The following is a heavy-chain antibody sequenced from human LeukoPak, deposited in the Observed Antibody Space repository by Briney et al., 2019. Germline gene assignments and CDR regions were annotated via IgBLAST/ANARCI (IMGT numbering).Heavy chain of an antibody. V-gene: IGHV3-53*01. J-gene: IGHJ4*02. CDR2: ICTGGTT. CDR3: ARDQATSGGGLDS. D-gene: IGHD3-16*01. CDR1: GFTVSGTH. Sequence: GGSLRLSCAASGFTVSGTHMSWVRQAPGKGLEWVSAICTGGTTYYSDSVEGRFTISRYKSKNTLYLQMDSLRVEDTAVYYCARDQATSGGGLDSWGQGTLVTVSS.